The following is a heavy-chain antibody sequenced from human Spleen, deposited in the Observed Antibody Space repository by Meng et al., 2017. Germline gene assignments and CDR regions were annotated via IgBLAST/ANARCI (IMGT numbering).Heavy chain of an antibody. D-gene: IGHD4-11*01. Sequence: QVQLQGSGAGLVKPSQTLSLTCTVSSGSIKSGTYYWSWIRQPAGKGLEWIGRIYTHSGSTDYNPSLKSRVIISVDTSQNNLSLKLSSVTAADSAVYYCARGPTTMAHDFDYWGQGTLVTVSS. CDR1: SGSIKSGTYY. J-gene: IGHJ4*02. CDR2: IYTHSGST. V-gene: IGHV4-61*02. CDR3: ARGPTTMAHDFDY.